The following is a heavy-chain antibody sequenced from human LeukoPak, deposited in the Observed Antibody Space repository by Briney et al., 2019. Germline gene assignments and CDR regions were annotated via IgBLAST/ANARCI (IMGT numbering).Heavy chain of an antibody. J-gene: IGHJ4*02. CDR2: ISGSGGST. CDR3: ATTSGPGSTFDY. D-gene: IGHD1-26*01. Sequence: GGYLRLSCAASGFTFSSYSMNWVRQAPGKGLEWVSAISGSGGSTYYADSVKGRFTISRDNAKNSLYLQMNSLRAEDTAVYYCATTSGPGSTFDYWGQGTLVTVSS. CDR1: GFTFSSYS. V-gene: IGHV3-21*01.